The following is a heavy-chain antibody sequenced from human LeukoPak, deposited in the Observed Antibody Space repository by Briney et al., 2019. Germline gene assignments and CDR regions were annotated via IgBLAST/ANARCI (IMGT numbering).Heavy chain of an antibody. J-gene: IGHJ3*02. CDR3: ARNWNYQYAFDI. CDR1: GGSFSGYY. Sequence: SETLSLTCAVYGGSFSGYYWSWIRQPPGKWLEWIGEINHSGSTNYNPSLKSRVTISVDTSKNQFSLKLSSVTAADTAVYYCARNWNYQYAFDIWGQGTMVTVSS. D-gene: IGHD1-7*01. V-gene: IGHV4-34*01. CDR2: INHSGST.